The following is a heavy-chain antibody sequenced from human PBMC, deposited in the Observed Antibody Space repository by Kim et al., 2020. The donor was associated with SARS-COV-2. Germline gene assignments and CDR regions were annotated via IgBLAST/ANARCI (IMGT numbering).Heavy chain of an antibody. V-gene: IGHV4-59*01. CDR2: T. J-gene: IGHJ5*02. CDR3: ARDRITAWFDP. D-gene: IGHD3-16*01. Sequence: TNYNPSLKSRVTISVDTSKNQFSLKLSSVTAADTAVYYCARDRITAWFDPWGQGTLVTVSS.